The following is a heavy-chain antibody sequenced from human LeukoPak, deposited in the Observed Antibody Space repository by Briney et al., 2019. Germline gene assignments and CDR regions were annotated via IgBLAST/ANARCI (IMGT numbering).Heavy chain of an antibody. CDR2: ISAYNGNT. Sequence: ASVKVSCKASGYTFTSYDINWVRQATGQGLEWMGWISAYNGNTNYAQKLQGRVTMTTDTSTSTAYMELRSLRSDDTAVYYCARGSLRDDGYDSSGYPLDYWGQGTLVTVSS. V-gene: IGHV1-18*01. D-gene: IGHD3-22*01. CDR3: ARGSLRDDGYDSSGYPLDY. J-gene: IGHJ4*02. CDR1: GYTFTSYD.